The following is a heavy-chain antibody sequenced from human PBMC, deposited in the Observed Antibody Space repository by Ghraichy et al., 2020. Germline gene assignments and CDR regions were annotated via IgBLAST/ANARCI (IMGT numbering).Heavy chain of an antibody. CDR2: IARSERYS. CDR3: VRDRDIMTGYFDNDAFDV. D-gene: IGHD3-9*01. Sequence: GGSLRLSCVASGFAFRSYSLNWVRQAPGKGLEWVSSIARSERYSYYADSVKGRFTISRDDAENSVFLQMSSLRVEDTAVYFCVRDRDIMTGYFDNDAFDVWGRGTVVTVSS. J-gene: IGHJ3*01. V-gene: IGHV3-21*06. CDR1: GFAFRSYS.